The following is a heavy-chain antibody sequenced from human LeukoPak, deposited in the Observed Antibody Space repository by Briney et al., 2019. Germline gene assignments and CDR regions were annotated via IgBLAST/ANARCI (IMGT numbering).Heavy chain of an antibody. CDR2: IYYSGSN. V-gene: IGHV4-59*01. D-gene: IGHD3-16*01. CDR3: ARATGLRLGEYYYYYYMDV. Sequence: SETLSLTCTVSGGSISSYYWSWVRQPPGKGLEWIGYIYYSGSNNYNPSLKSRVTISVDTSKNQFSLKLSSVTAADTAVYYCARATGLRLGEYYYYYYMDVWGKGTTVTVSS. CDR1: GGSISSYY. J-gene: IGHJ6*03.